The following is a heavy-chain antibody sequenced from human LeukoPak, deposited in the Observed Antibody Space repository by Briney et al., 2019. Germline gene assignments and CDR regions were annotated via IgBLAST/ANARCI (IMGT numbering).Heavy chain of an antibody. CDR2: ISYDGTNK. D-gene: IGHD3-16*01. J-gene: IGHJ4*02. CDR3: ARETGRGRFGY. Sequence: GGSLRLSCAASGLTFSSYSMHWARQAPGKGLEWVAVISYDGTNKYYADSVKGRFTISRDNSKNTLYLQMNSLRDEDTAVYYCARETGRGRFGYCGQGTLVTVSP. V-gene: IGHV3-30-3*01. CDR1: GLTFSSYS.